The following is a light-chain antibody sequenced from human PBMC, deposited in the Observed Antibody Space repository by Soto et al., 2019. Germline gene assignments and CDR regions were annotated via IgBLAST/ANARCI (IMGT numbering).Light chain of an antibody. CDR3: QQSYSTPWT. Sequence: DIQMTQSPSSLSASVGDRVTITCLASQSISSYLNWYHQKPGKAPNLMIYAASSLQSGVPSRFSGSGSGTDCTLTISSLQPEDFATYYCQQSYSTPWTLGQGTKVDIK. CDR2: AAS. CDR1: QSISSY. V-gene: IGKV1-39*01. J-gene: IGKJ1*01.